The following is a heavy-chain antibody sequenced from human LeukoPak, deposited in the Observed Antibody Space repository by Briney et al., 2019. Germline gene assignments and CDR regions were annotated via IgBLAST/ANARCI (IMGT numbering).Heavy chain of an antibody. J-gene: IGHJ4*02. V-gene: IGHV3-20*04. Sequence: GGPLRLSCAASGFTFDDYGMSWVRQAPGKGREWVSGIDRNGDSTGYADSVEGRFTISRDNAKNSLYLQMDSLRAEDTAVYYCAITTVTSLGENSYWGQGTLVTVSS. D-gene: IGHD4-17*01. CDR2: IDRNGDST. CDR3: AITTVTSLGENSY. CDR1: GFTFDDYG.